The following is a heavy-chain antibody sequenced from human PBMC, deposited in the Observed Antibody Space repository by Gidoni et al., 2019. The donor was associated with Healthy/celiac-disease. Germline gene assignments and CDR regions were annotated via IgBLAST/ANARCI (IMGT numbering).Heavy chain of an antibody. D-gene: IGHD4-17*01. CDR2: SMWNSGSI. Sequence: EVQLVESGGGLVPPGRSLRLSCAASAFTFDDSAMHCVRQAPGKGLEWVSGSMWNSGSIGYADSVKGRFTISRYNAKNSLYLQMNSLRAEDTALYYCAKDKLDDYGDYGGYDYWGQGTLVTVSS. J-gene: IGHJ4*02. CDR3: AKDKLDDYGDYGGYDY. CDR1: AFTFDDSA. V-gene: IGHV3-9*01.